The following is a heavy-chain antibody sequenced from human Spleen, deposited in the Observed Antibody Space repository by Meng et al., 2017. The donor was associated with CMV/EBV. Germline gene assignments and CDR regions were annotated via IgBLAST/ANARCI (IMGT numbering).Heavy chain of an antibody. CDR3: ARGPVIFGVVIPKRGFDY. J-gene: IGHJ4*02. V-gene: IGHV4-59*12. CDR2: FYYSGST. Sequence: SETLSLTCIVSGGSIGSYYWSWIRQPPGRGLEWIGYFYYSGSTNYNPSLKSRVSISVDPSENQFSLRLRSVTAADTAVYYCARGPVIFGVVIPKRGFDYWGQGTLVTVSS. CDR1: GGSIGSYY. D-gene: IGHD3-3*01.